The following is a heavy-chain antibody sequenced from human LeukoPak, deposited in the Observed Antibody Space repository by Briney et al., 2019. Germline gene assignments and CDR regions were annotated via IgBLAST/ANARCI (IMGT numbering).Heavy chain of an antibody. CDR2: ISYDGSNV. CDR1: GFTFSSYG. CDR3: AKDRGSGTYYNYYFGMDV. V-gene: IGHV3-30*18. D-gene: IGHD3-10*01. J-gene: IGHJ6*02. Sequence: GGSLRLSCAASGFTFSSYGMHWVRQAPGKGLEWVATISYDGSNVYYADSVKGRFTISRDNPKNTLYLQMNSLRAEDTTVYYCAKDRGSGTYYNYYFGMDVWGQGTTVTVSS.